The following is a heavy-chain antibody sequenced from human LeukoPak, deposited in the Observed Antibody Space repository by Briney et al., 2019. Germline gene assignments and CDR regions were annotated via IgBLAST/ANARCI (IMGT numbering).Heavy chain of an antibody. CDR3: ARDFPPYDYVWGSYRNHYYYYGMDV. CDR1: GGSISSYY. Sequence: SETPSLTCTVSGGSISSYYWSWIRQPAGKGLEWIGRIYTSGSTNYNPSLKSRVTMSVDTSKNQFSLKLSSVIAADTAVYYCARDFPPYDYVWGSYRNHYYYYGMDVWGQGTTVTVSS. J-gene: IGHJ6*02. V-gene: IGHV4-4*07. D-gene: IGHD3-16*02. CDR2: IYTSGST.